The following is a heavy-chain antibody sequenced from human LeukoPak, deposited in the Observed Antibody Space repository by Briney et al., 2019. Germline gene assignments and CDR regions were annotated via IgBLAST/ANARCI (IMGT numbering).Heavy chain of an antibody. Sequence: RASVKVSCKASGGTFSSYAISWVRQAPGQGLEWMGGIIPIFGTANYTQKFRGRVTITAAESTSTAYMELSSLRSEDTAVYYCARDRAGDILTGYSAMDVWGKGTTVTVSS. CDR1: GGTFSSYA. CDR3: ARDRAGDILTGYSAMDV. V-gene: IGHV1-69*13. D-gene: IGHD3-9*01. J-gene: IGHJ6*04. CDR2: IIPIFGTA.